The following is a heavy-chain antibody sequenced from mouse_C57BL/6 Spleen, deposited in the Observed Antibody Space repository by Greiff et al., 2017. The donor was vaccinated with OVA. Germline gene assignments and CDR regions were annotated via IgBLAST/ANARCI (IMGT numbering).Heavy chain of an antibody. Sequence: VQLQQPGAELVKPGASVKLSCKASGYTFTSYWMQWVKQRPGQGLEWIGEIDPSDSYTNYNQKFKGKATLTVDTSSSTAYMQLSSLTSEDSAVYYCARDLITDYWGQGTTLTVSS. CDR2: IDPSDSYT. CDR3: ARDLITDY. CDR1: GYTFTSYW. J-gene: IGHJ2*01. V-gene: IGHV1-50*01. D-gene: IGHD1-1*01.